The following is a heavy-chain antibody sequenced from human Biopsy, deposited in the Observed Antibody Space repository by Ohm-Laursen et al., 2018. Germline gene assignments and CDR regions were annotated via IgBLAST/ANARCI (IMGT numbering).Heavy chain of an antibody. CDR1: GFTFSNSG. D-gene: IGHD2/OR15-2a*01. V-gene: IGHV3-30*18. J-gene: IGHJ6*02. CDR2: RSYDGSKT. CDR3: AKDKGTFNFYYYGMDV. Sequence: SLRLSCAAPGFTFSNSGMHWVRQAPGKGLEWVAARSYDGSKTDYGDSVKGRLNISRDNSKNTLDLQMSSLRVEDTAVYFCAKDKGTFNFYYYGMDVWGQGTTVTVSS.